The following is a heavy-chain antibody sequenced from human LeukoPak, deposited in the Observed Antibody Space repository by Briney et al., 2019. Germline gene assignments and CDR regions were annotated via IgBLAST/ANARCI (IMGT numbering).Heavy chain of an antibody. CDR2: IYYSGST. Sequence: SETLSLTCTVFGGSISSSSYYWGWIRQPPGKGLEWIGSIYYSGSTYYNPSLKSRVTISVDTSKNQFSLKLSSVTAADTAVYYCANSLGYCSSTSCYWAWFDPWGQGTLVTVSS. CDR1: GGSISSSSYY. V-gene: IGHV4-39*01. CDR3: ANSLGYCSSTSCYWAWFDP. D-gene: IGHD2-2*01. J-gene: IGHJ5*02.